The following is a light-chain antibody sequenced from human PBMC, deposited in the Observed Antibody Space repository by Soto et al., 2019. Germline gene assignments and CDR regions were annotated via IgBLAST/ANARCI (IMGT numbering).Light chain of an antibody. Sequence: EIVLTQSPGTLSLSPGERATLSCRASQSVSSSYLAWYQHKPGQAPRLLIYGASSRATGIPDRFSGSGSGTDFTLTISRLEPEDFAVYYGQQYDNSPLFPFGPGTKLDIK. CDR2: GAS. V-gene: IGKV3-20*01. CDR1: QSVSSSY. J-gene: IGKJ3*01. CDR3: QQYDNSPLFP.